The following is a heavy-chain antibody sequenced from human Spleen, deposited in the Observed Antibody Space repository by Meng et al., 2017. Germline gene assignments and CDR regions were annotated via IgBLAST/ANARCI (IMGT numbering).Heavy chain of an antibody. CDR2: ISSSSSYI. D-gene: IGHD6-13*01. Sequence: GGSLRLSCAASGFTFSSYSMNWVRQAPGKGLEWVSSISSSSSYIYYADSVKGRFTISRDNAKNSLYLQMNSLRAEDTAVYYCAREIYSSWYNGYYGMDVWGQGTTVTVSS. CDR3: AREIYSSWYNGYYGMDV. J-gene: IGHJ6*02. V-gene: IGHV3-21*01. CDR1: GFTFSSYS.